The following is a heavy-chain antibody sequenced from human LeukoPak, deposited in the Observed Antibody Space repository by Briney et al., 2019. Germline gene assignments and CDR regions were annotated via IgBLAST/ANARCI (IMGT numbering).Heavy chain of an antibody. CDR1: GFPFSSYA. J-gene: IGHJ4*02. Sequence: GGSLRLSCAASGFPFSSYAMSWVRQAPGKGLEWVSAISGSGGSTYYADSVKGRFTISRDNSKNTLYLQMNSLRAEDTAVYYCAKYVVVPAAQRGGVFDYWGQGTLVTVSS. V-gene: IGHV3-23*01. D-gene: IGHD2-2*01. CDR3: AKYVVVPAAQRGGVFDY. CDR2: ISGSGGST.